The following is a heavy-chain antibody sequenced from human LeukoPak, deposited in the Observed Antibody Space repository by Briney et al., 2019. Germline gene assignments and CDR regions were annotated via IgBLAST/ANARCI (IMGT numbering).Heavy chain of an antibody. D-gene: IGHD6-19*01. J-gene: IGHJ4*02. V-gene: IGHV3-21*01. CDR1: GFTFDDYG. CDR2: ISSSSSYI. Sequence: GGSLRLSCAASGFTFDDYGMSWVRQAPGKGLEWVSSISSSSSYIYYADSVKGRFTISRDNAKNSLYLQMNSLRAEDTAVYYCARGAALAEKFDYWGQGTLVTVSS. CDR3: ARGAALAEKFDY.